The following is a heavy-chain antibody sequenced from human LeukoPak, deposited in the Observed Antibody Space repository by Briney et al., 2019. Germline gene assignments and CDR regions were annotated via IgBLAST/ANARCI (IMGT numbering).Heavy chain of an antibody. J-gene: IGHJ6*03. Sequence: GGSLRLSCKGSGYSFISYWIGWVRQMPGKGLEWMGIIYPGDSDTRYSPSFQGQVTISADKSISTAYLQWSSLKASDTAIYYCARHFHHYYMDVWGKGTTVTVSS. V-gene: IGHV5-51*01. CDR3: ARHFHHYYMDV. CDR1: GYSFISYW. CDR2: IYPGDSDT.